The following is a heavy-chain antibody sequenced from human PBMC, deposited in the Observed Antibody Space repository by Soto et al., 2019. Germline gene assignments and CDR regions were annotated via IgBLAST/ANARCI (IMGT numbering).Heavy chain of an antibody. CDR1: GGTFSSYA. CDR2: MNPKSGYT. CDR3: ARAYGDLDV. J-gene: IGHJ6*02. Sequence: ASVKVSCKASGGTFSSYAISWVRQAPGQGLEWMGWMNPKSGYTGYAQKFQGRVTMTRDTSISTAYMEVSSLRSEDTAIYYCARAYGDLDVWGQGTTVTVSS. V-gene: IGHV1-8*02. D-gene: IGHD2-21*01.